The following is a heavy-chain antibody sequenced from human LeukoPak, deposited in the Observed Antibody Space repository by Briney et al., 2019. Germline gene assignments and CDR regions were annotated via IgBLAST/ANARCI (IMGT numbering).Heavy chain of an antibody. CDR1: GFTFSSYW. J-gene: IGHJ4*02. D-gene: IGHD3-3*01. CDR3: ARVGVRDFWSGYGDREYYFDY. CDR2: IKQDGSEK. Sequence: GGSLRLSCAASGFTFSSYWMSWVRQAPGKGLEWVANIKQDGSEKYYVDSVKGRFTISRDNAKSSLYLQMNSLRAEDTAVYYCARVGVRDFWSGYGDREYYFDYWGQGTLVTVSS. V-gene: IGHV3-7*01.